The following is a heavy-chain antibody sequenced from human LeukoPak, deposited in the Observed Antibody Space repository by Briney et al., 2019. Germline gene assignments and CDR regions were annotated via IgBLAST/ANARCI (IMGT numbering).Heavy chain of an antibody. CDR1: GFTFSSYW. D-gene: IGHD5-24*01. CDR2: INSDGSST. J-gene: IGHJ4*02. CDR3: AREDTVEMATTY. Sequence: GGSLRLSCAASGFTFSSYWMHWVRQAPGKGLVWVSRINSDGSSTSYADSVKGRFTISRDNAKNTLYLQMDSLRAEDTAVYYCAREDTVEMATTYWGQGTLVTVSS. V-gene: IGHV3-74*01.